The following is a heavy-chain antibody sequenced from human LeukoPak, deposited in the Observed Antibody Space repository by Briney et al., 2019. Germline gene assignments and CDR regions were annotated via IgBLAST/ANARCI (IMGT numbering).Heavy chain of an antibody. V-gene: IGHV4-39*01. J-gene: IGHJ5*02. Sequence: SETLSLTCTVSSGSIGSSSNYWGWIRQAPGKGLEWIGNVYYSRTTFYNPSLKSRVTISVDTSKNQFSLKLRSVTAADTAIYYCARASSNVVFGNWFDPWGQGTLVTVSS. CDR1: SGSIGSSSNY. D-gene: IGHD2-8*01. CDR2: VYYSRTT. CDR3: ARASSNVVFGNWFDP.